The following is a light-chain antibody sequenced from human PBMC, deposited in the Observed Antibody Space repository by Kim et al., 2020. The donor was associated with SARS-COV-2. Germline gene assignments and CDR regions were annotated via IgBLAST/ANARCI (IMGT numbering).Light chain of an antibody. CDR3: NSRDSRGNHWV. CDR1: SLRSDY. J-gene: IGLJ3*02. Sequence: ALGQTVRNTCQGDSLRSDYASWYQQKPGQAPVLVIYGKNNRPSGIPDRFSGSSSGNTASLTITGAQAEDEADYYCNSRDSRGNHWVFGGGTQLTVL. CDR2: GKN. V-gene: IGLV3-19*01.